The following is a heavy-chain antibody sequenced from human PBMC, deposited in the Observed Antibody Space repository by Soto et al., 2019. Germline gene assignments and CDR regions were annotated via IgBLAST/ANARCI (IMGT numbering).Heavy chain of an antibody. Sequence: XESLKISCKGSGYSFTSYWIGWVRQMPGKGLEWMGIIYPGDSDTRYSPSFQGQVTISADKSISTAYLQWSSLKASDTAMYYCARHAYDSSGYYYDGWFDPWGQGTLVTVSS. D-gene: IGHD3-22*01. V-gene: IGHV5-51*01. CDR3: ARHAYDSSGYYYDGWFDP. CDR1: GYSFTSYW. CDR2: IYPGDSDT. J-gene: IGHJ5*02.